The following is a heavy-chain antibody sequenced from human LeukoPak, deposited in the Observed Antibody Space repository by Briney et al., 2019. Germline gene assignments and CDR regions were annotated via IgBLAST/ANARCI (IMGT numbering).Heavy chain of an antibody. CDR2: ISYDGSYK. CDR1: GFTFSSYA. J-gene: IGHJ5*02. V-gene: IGHV3-30*04. D-gene: IGHD3-22*01. CDR3: ARDPVVDYDSSGSRTWGNWFDP. Sequence: PGGSLRLSCAASGFTFSSYAMSWVRQAPGKGLEWVAVISYDGSYKYYADSVKGRFTISRDNSKNTLYLQMNSLRAEDTAVYYCARDPVVDYDSSGSRTWGNWFDPWGQGTLVTVSS.